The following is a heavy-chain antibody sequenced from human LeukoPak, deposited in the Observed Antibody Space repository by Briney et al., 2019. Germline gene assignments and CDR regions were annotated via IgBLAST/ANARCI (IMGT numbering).Heavy chain of an antibody. D-gene: IGHD3-22*01. CDR2: INPNSGGT. J-gene: IGHJ4*02. CDR1: GYTFTGYY. Sequence: GASVKVSCKASGYTFTGYYMHWVRQAPGQGLEWMGRINPNSGGTNYAQKFQGRVTMTRDTSISTAYMELSRLRSDDTAVYYCARPRYYDSSGSTFDYWGQGTLVTVFS. CDR3: ARPRYYDSSGSTFDY. V-gene: IGHV1-2*06.